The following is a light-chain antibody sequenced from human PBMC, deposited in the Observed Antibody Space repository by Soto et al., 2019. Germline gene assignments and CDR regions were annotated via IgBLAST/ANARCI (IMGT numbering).Light chain of an antibody. Sequence: QSVLTQPASVSGSPGQSITISCTGTSSDVGGYNHVSWYQQHPGKAPKLMIYAVTDRPSGVSSRFSGSKSGNTTSLTISGLQAEEEADYYCSSYTSSSTLFGTGTKVTVL. CDR2: AVT. CDR1: SSDVGGYNH. CDR3: SSYTSSSTL. V-gene: IGLV2-14*01. J-gene: IGLJ1*01.